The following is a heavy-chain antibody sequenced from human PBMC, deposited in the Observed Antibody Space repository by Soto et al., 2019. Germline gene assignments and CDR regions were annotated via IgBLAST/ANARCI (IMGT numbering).Heavy chain of an antibody. CDR1: GFTFSSYG. V-gene: IGHV3-30*18. D-gene: IGHD3-10*01. CDR2: ISYDGSNK. J-gene: IGHJ6*02. CDR3: AKTPDRGVPYYYGMDV. Sequence: QVQLVESGGGVVQPGRSLRLSCAASGFTFSSYGMHWVRPAPGKGLEWVAVISYDGSNKYYADSVKGRFTISRDNSKNTLYLQMNSLRAEDTAVYYCAKTPDRGVPYYYGMDVWGQGTTVTVSS.